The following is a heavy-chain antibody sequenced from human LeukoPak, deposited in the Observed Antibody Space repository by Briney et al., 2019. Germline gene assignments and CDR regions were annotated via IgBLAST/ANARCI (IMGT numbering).Heavy chain of an antibody. J-gene: IGHJ1*01. CDR1: GFYFSSYR. V-gene: IGHV4-34*01. CDR2: INHSGST. Sequence: PGGSLRLSCVASGFYFSSYRMSWVRQAPGKGLEWIGEINHSGSTNYNPSLKSRVTISVDTSKNQFSLKLSSVTAADTAVYYCARPHGSYYKDFQHWGQGTLVTVSS. CDR3: ARPHGSYYKDFQH. D-gene: IGHD1-26*01.